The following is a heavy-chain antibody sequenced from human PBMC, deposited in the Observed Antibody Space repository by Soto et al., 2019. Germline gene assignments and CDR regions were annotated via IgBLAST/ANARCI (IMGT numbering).Heavy chain of an antibody. J-gene: IGHJ3*02. CDR1: GVTFTSSA. V-gene: IGHV1-58*01. Sequence: SXKGSLRTAGVTFTSSAVQRVRQAGGQRLERIGWIVVGSGNTNYAQKFQERVTITRDMSTSTAYMELSSLRSEDTAVYYCAADHGIAVAGDAFDIWGQGTMFTVSS. CDR3: AADHGIAVAGDAFDI. CDR2: IVVGSGNT. D-gene: IGHD6-19*01.